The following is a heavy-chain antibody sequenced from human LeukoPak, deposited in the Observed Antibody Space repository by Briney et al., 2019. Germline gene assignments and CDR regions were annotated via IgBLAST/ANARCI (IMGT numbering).Heavy chain of an antibody. J-gene: IGHJ4*02. CDR1: GYTFTIYY. V-gene: IGHV1-46*01. CDR3: ARSDLITMIVG. CDR2: INPSGGST. D-gene: IGHD3-22*01. Sequence: GASVKVSCKASGYTFTIYYMHWVRQAPGQGLEWMGIINPSGGSTSYAQKFQGRVTMTRDTSTSTVYMELISLRSEDTAVYYCARSDLITMIVGWGQGTLVTVSS.